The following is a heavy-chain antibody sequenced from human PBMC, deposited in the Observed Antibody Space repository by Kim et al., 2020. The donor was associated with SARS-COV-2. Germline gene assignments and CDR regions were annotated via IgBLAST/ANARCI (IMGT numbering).Heavy chain of an antibody. D-gene: IGHD3-22*01. Sequence: GGSLRLSCAASGFTFDDYAMHWVRQAPGKGLEWVSLISGDGGSTYYADSVKGRFTISRDNSKNSLYLQMNSLRNEDTALYYCAKEASSDSSGYYQPFDYWGQGTLVTVSS. CDR1: GFTFDDYA. V-gene: IGHV3-43*02. CDR3: AKEASSDSSGYYQPFDY. CDR2: ISGDGGST. J-gene: IGHJ4*02.